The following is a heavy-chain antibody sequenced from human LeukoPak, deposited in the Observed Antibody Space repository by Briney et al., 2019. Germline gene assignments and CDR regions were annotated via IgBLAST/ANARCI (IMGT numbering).Heavy chain of an antibody. CDR1: GYTFTGYY. J-gene: IGHJ4*02. CDR2: INPNSGGT. V-gene: IGHV1-2*02. CDR3: ARMCERTSWRYLYYFDY. D-gene: IGHD2-2*01. Sequence: ASVKVSCKASGYTFTGYYMHWVRQAPGQGLEWMGWINPNSGGTNYAQKFQGRVTMTRDTSTSTAYMELSRLRSDDTAVYYCARMCERTSWRYLYYFDYWGQGTLVTVSS.